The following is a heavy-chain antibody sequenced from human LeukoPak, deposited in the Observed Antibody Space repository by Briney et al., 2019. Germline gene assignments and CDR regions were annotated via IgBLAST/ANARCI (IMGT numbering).Heavy chain of an antibody. CDR3: ARGEPRYFDY. CDR1: GFTFNSYA. D-gene: IGHD1-14*01. Sequence: PGGSLRLSCAASGFTFNSYAMNWVRQPPGKGLEWIGSIYYSGSTYYNPSLKSRVTISVDTSKNQFSLKLSSVTAADTAVYYCARGEPRYFDYWGQGTLVTVSS. CDR2: IYYSGST. J-gene: IGHJ4*02. V-gene: IGHV4-39*01.